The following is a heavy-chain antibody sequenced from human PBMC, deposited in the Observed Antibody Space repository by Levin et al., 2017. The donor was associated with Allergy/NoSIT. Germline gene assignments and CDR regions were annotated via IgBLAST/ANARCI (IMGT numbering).Heavy chain of an antibody. J-gene: IGHJ3*02. CDR1: GGSIRSSTFY. D-gene: IGHD3-22*01. CDR2: IYYSGST. Sequence: SETLSLTCSVSGGSIRSSTFYWGWIRQPPGKGLEWIGSIYYSGSTYYNPSLASRVSVFVDTSKNRFSLRLNSVTAADTAVYYCARRWYYYDSEEYYPPASGTAPLDAFDIWGQGTVVTVSS. CDR3: ARRWYYYDSEEYYPPASGTAPLDAFDI. V-gene: IGHV4-39*01.